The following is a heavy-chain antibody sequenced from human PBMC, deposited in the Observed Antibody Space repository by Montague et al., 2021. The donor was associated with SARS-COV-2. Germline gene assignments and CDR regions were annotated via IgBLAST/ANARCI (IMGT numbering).Heavy chain of an antibody. D-gene: IGHD3-10*01. CDR2: IGTAGDT. V-gene: IGHV3-13*04. J-gene: IGHJ6*02. CDR1: GFTFSSYD. Sequence: SLRLSCAASGFTFSSYDMHWVRQATGKGLEWVSAIGTAGDTCYPGSVKGRFTISRENAKNSLYLQMNSLRAGDTAVYYCARGVTMVQGVIYYYYGMDVWGQGTTVTVSS. CDR3: ARGVTMVQGVIYYYYGMDV.